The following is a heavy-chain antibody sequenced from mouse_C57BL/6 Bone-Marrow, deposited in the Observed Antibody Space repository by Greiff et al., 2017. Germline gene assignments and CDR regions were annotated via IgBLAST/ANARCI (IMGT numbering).Heavy chain of an antibody. J-gene: IGHJ3*01. CDR3: ARAHLLLRYSAWFAY. D-gene: IGHD1-1*01. CDR1: GYAFSSSW. Sequence: QVQLQQSGPELVKPGASVKISCKASGYAFSSSWMNWVKQRPGKGLEWIGRIYPGDGDTNYNGKFKGKATLTADKSSSTAYMQLSSLTSEDSAVYFCARAHLLLRYSAWFAYWGQGTLVTVSA. CDR2: IYPGDGDT. V-gene: IGHV1-82*01.